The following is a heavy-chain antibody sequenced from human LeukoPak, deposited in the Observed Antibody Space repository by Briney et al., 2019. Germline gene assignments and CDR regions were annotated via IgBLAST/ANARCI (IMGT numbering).Heavy chain of an antibody. Sequence: ASVKVSCKASGYTFTSYGISWVQQVPGQGLEWMGWISAYNGNTNYAQKLQGRVTMTTDTSTGTAYMELRSLRSDDTAVYYCARDYDILTGYYRADYWGQGTLVTVSS. CDR1: GYTFTSYG. CDR3: ARDYDILTGYYRADY. D-gene: IGHD3-9*01. V-gene: IGHV1-18*01. CDR2: ISAYNGNT. J-gene: IGHJ4*02.